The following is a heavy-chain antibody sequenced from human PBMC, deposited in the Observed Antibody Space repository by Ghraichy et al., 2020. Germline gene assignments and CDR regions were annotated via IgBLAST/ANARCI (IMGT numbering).Heavy chain of an antibody. CDR3: ASLGGRSRGAFDI. J-gene: IGHJ3*02. Sequence: GGSLRLSCAASGFTFSSYSMNWVRQAPGKGLEWVSYISSSSSTISYADSVKGRFTISRDNADNSMGLQMDSLRDEDTAVYYCASLGGRSRGAFDIWGQGTMVTVSS. CDR1: GFTFSSYS. CDR2: ISSSSSTI. V-gene: IGHV3-48*02. D-gene: IGHD3-16*01.